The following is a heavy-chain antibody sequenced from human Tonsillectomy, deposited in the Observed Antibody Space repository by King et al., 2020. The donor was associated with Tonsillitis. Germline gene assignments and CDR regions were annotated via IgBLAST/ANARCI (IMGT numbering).Heavy chain of an antibody. D-gene: IGHD3-22*01. Sequence: EVQLVESGGGLVQPGRSVRISCEASGFTFSSYWMHWVRQAPGKELVWVSHINGDGTNTNYADSVKGRFTIYRDNAKNTLYLQMNSLGAEDTALYFCETVGSSAYYVYWGQGTLVTVSA. V-gene: IGHV3-74*01. J-gene: IGHJ4*02. CDR1: GFTFSSYW. CDR2: INGDGTNT. CDR3: ETVGSSAYYVY.